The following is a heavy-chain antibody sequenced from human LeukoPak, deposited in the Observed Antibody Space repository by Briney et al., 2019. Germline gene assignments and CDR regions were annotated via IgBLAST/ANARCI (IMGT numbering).Heavy chain of an antibody. CDR2: ISAYNGNT. Sequence: ASVKVSCKASGYTFTSYGISWVRQAPGQGLEWMGWISAYNGNTNYAQKLQGRVTMTTDTSTSTAYMELRSLRSDDTAVYYCTRELWAGYSGYDSYGYWGQGTLVTVSS. D-gene: IGHD5-12*01. V-gene: IGHV1-18*01. J-gene: IGHJ4*02. CDR1: GYTFTSYG. CDR3: TRELWAGYSGYDSYGY.